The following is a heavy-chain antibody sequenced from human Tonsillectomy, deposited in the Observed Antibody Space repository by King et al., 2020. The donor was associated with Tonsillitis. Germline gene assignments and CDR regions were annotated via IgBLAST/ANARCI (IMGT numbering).Heavy chain of an antibody. Sequence: VQLQESGPGLVEPSGTLPLTCTVSGDSITSFNSWSWVRQSPGKGLEWIGEIFHTGSTNYSPYLSSRVNISIDKSKNQFSLTLTSATAADTAVYFCARSRGFVTTNFDCWGQGILVTVSS. J-gene: IGHJ4*02. D-gene: IGHD4-11*01. CDR3: ARSRGFVTTNFDC. CDR2: IFHTGST. V-gene: IGHV4-4*02. CDR1: GDSITSFNS.